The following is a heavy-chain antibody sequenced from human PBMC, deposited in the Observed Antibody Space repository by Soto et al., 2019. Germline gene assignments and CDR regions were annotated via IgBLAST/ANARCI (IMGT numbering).Heavy chain of an antibody. CDR2: ISSSGSTI. V-gene: IGHV3-48*03. J-gene: IGHJ4*02. CDR1: GFTFSSYE. Sequence: GGSLRLSCAASGFTFSSYEMNWVRQAPGKGLEWVSYISSSGSTIYYADSVKGRFTISRDNAKNSLYLQMNSLRAEDTAVYYCARAVGISYGFDYWGQGTLVTVSS. D-gene: IGHD5-18*01. CDR3: ARAVGISYGFDY.